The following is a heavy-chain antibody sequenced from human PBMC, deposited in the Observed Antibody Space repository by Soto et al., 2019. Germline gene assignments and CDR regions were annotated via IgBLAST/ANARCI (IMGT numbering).Heavy chain of an antibody. J-gene: IGHJ4*02. V-gene: IGHV4-38-2*02. CDR3: ARDQYSSSYLVSAY. CDR1: CYSISSGYY. D-gene: IGHD6-13*01. CDR2: IYHSVST. Sequence: SETLSLTCIFSCYSISSGYYFGCIRHPPGKGLEWIVSIYHSVSTSYNPSLKIRVTISVDTSRNQFSLRLSSVTAADTAVYYCARDQYSSSYLVSAYWGQGALVTVSS.